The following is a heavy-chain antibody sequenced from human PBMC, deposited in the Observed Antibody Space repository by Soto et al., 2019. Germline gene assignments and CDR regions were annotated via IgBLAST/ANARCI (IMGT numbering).Heavy chain of an antibody. CDR1: GGSFSDYY. V-gene: IGHV4-34*01. Sequence: QVQLQQWGAGLLKPSETLSLTCAVFGGSFSDYYWTWIRQSPGKGLEWIGESHHTGSSNFSPSLKSRVTISVDTSKNQFSLRMTSVTAADTAVYYCARGWVVAAPWDYWGQGTLVTVSS. D-gene: IGHD5-12*01. CDR3: ARGWVVAAPWDY. J-gene: IGHJ4*02. CDR2: SHHTGSS.